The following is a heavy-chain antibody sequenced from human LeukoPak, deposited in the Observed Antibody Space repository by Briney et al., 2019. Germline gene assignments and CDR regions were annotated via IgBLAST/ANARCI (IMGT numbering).Heavy chain of an antibody. Sequence: PGGSLRLSCAASGFTFSSYEMNWVRQAPGKGLEWVSAISGSGGSTYYADSVKGRFTISRDNSKNTLYLQMNSLRAEDTAVYYCAKGRYDFWSGYLTDWGQGTLVTVSS. J-gene: IGHJ4*02. CDR1: GFTFSSYE. CDR3: AKGRYDFWSGYLTD. CDR2: ISGSGGST. D-gene: IGHD3-3*01. V-gene: IGHV3-23*01.